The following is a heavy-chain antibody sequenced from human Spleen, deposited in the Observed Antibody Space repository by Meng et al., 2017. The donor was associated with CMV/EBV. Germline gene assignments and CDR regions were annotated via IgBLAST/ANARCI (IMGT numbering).Heavy chain of an antibody. D-gene: IGHD1-26*01. V-gene: IGHV3-11*04. CDR1: GFIFSDYY. CDR3: ARDFSAVHNWFDA. J-gene: IGHJ5*02. CDR2: ISSSGSLK. Sequence: CADAGFIFSDYYMTWIRQAPGKGLEWISYISSSGSLKKYADSVEGRFSISRDNAKKSLYLQMNSLRDEDTAFYYCARDFSAVHNWFDAWGRGTLVTVSS.